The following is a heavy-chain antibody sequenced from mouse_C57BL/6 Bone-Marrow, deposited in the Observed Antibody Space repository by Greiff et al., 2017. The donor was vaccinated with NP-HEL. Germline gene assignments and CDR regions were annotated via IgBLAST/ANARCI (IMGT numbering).Heavy chain of an antibody. CDR1: GYTFTSYW. V-gene: IGHV1-61*01. Sequence: VQLQQPGAELVSPGSSVKLSCKASGYTFTSYWMDWVKQRPGQGLEWIVNIYPSDSETHYNQKFKDKATLTVDKSSSTAYMQLSSLTSEDSAVYYCARVDGYQRSFDYWGQGTTLTVSS. CDR2: IYPSDSET. CDR3: ARVDGYQRSFDY. J-gene: IGHJ2*01. D-gene: IGHD2-3*01.